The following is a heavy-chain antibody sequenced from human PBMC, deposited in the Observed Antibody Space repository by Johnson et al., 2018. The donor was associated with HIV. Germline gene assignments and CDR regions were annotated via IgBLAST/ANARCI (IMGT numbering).Heavy chain of an antibody. D-gene: IGHD6-19*01. V-gene: IGHV3-11*04. J-gene: IGHJ3*02. CDR2: ISSSGSTI. CDR1: GFTVSSNY. Sequence: VQLVESGGGLVKPGGSLRLSCAASGFTVSSNYMSWIRQSPGKGLEWVSYISSSGSTIYYADSVKGRFTISRDNAKNSLYLQMNSLRAEDTAVYYCARGGGQWLVPWVLGAFDIWGQGTMVTVSS. CDR3: ARGGGQWLVPWVLGAFDI.